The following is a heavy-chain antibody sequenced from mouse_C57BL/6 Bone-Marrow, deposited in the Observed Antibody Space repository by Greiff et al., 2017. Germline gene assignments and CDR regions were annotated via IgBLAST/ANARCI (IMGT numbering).Heavy chain of an antibody. J-gene: IGHJ4*01. V-gene: IGHV1-72*01. Sequence: VQLQQPGAELVKPGASVKLSCKASGYTFTSYWMHWVKQRPGRGLEWIGRIDPNSGGTKYNEKFKSKATLTVDKPSSTAYMQLSSLTSEDSAVYDCARSGGDYDGGYYAMDYWGQGTSVTVSS. CDR1: GYTFTSYW. CDR2: IDPNSGGT. CDR3: ARSGGDYDGGYYAMDY. D-gene: IGHD2-4*01.